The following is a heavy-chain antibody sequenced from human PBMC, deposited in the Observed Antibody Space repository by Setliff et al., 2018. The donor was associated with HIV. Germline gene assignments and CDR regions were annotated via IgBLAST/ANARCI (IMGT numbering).Heavy chain of an antibody. CDR3: ARVGSYWTQFDY. D-gene: IGHD2-15*01. Sequence: GASVKVSCKASGYTFTSYGISWVRQAPGQGLEWMGGIVPILNTGNYAPKFQGRVSMTRNTSISTAYMELSSLRSEDTAVYYCARVGSYWTQFDYWGQGTLVTVSS. J-gene: IGHJ4*01. V-gene: IGHV1-69*05. CDR1: GYTFTSYG. CDR2: IVPILNTG.